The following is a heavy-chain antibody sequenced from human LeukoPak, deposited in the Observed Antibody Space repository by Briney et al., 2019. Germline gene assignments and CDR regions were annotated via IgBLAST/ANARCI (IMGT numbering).Heavy chain of an antibody. V-gene: IGHV4-4*07. CDR2: IYATGST. CDR1: GDFFRNYW. D-gene: IGHD1-26*01. J-gene: IGHJ4*02. CDR3: GRQGYTASYYFLDF. Sequence: SETLSLACDVSGDFFRNYWWGWVRQPAGKGQEWIGRIYATGSTQFNPSLKSRLTLSMDTSTNQLSLKLTSVTAADTAVYFCGRQGYTASYYFLDFWSQGTLVTVSS.